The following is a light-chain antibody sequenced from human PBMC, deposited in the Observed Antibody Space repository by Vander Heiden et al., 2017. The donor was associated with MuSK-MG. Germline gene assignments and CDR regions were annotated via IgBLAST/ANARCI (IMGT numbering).Light chain of an antibody. CDR1: QSISSY. CDR3: QQSYSTPRT. Sequence: IQMTQSPSSLSASVGDRVTITCRASQSISSYLNWYQQKPGKAPKLLIYAASSVQRGVPSRFSGSGSGTDFTLTISSLQPEDFATYYCQQSYSTPRTFGQGTKLEIK. J-gene: IGKJ2*01. CDR2: AAS. V-gene: IGKV1-39*01.